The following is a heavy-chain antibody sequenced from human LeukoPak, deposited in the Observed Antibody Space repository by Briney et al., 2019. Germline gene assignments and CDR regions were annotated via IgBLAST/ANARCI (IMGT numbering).Heavy chain of an antibody. J-gene: IGHJ4*02. CDR1: GFIFSNYY. CDR3: AKDSNTWAFDS. D-gene: IGHD6-13*01. V-gene: IGHV3-30*18. CDR2: MSHDGTNT. Sequence: GGSLRLSCAASGFIFSNYYLNWVRQAPGKGLEWVSLMSHDGTNTGHADSVKGRFTISRDNSKNTLYLQMNSLRTEDTAVYYCAKDSNTWAFDSWGQGTLVTVSS.